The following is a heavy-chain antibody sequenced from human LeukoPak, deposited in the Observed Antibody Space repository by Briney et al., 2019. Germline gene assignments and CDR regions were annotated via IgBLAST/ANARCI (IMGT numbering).Heavy chain of an antibody. J-gene: IGHJ4*02. CDR2: IYYSGST. V-gene: IGHV4-31*03. CDR1: GGSISSGGYY. Sequence: ASQTLSLTCTVSGGSISSGGYYWSWIRQHPGKGLEWIGYIYYSGSTYYNPSLKSRVNISVDTSKNQFSLRLSSVTAADTAVYYCARGRGRSGHGDYWGQGILVTVSS. D-gene: IGHD5-12*01. CDR3: ARGRGRSGHGDY.